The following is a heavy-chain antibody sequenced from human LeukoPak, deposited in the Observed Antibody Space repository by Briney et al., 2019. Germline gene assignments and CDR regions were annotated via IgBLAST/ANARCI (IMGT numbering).Heavy chain of an antibody. J-gene: IGHJ4*02. Sequence: GGSLRLSCAASGFTFSSYGMHWVRQAPGKGLEWVVFIRYDGSNKYYAHSVKGRFTISRDNSKNTLYLQMNSLRAEDTAVYYCAKVNDREYYDFWSGYREYYFDYWGQGTLVTVSS. CDR1: GFTFSSYG. CDR3: AKVNDREYYDFWSGYREYYFDY. CDR2: IRYDGSNK. V-gene: IGHV3-30*02. D-gene: IGHD3-3*01.